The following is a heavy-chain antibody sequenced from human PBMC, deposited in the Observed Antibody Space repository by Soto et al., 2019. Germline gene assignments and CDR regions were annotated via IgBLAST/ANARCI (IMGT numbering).Heavy chain of an antibody. CDR2: IYHGGST. V-gene: IGHV4-61*01. Sequence: SETLSLTCTVSGGSVGGGTYFWSWIRQPPGKGLEWIGYIYHGGSTNYNPSLKSRVTISVDTSKNQFSLNLTSVTPADTATYYCARDRAHLHESSGRLDVWGQGMLVTVSS. D-gene: IGHD3-22*01. J-gene: IGHJ4*02. CDR3: ARDRAHLHESSGRLDV. CDR1: GGSVGGGTYF.